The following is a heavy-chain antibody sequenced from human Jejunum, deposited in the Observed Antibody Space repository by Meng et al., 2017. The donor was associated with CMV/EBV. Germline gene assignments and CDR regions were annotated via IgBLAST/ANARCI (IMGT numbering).Heavy chain of an antibody. D-gene: IGHD6-19*01. CDR1: GYPFTRYP. J-gene: IGHJ4*02. CDR3: GTLKYTSGFYGPAY. V-gene: IGHV7-4-1*02. CDR2: ISTNTGNP. Sequence: VQLVQSGSGFKKPGASVKVSCKAAGYPFTRYPMNWVRQAPGQGLEWMGWISTNTGNPTYAQGFTGRFVFSVDTSVSTAYPQISCLKAEDTAVYYCGTLKYTSGFYGPAYWGQGALVTVSS.